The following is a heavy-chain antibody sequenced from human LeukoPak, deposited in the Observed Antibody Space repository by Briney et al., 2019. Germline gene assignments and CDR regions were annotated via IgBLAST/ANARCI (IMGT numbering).Heavy chain of an antibody. Sequence: SVKVSCKASGGTFSSYAISWVRQAPGQGLEWMGGIIPIFGTANYAQKFQGRVTITTDESTSTAYMELSSLRSEDTAVYYCARGLPSGRSDFWSGYYGWYYYMDVWGKGTTVTVSS. V-gene: IGHV1-69*05. J-gene: IGHJ6*03. CDR1: GGTFSSYA. D-gene: IGHD3-3*01. CDR3: ARGLPSGRSDFWSGYYGWYYYMDV. CDR2: IIPIFGTA.